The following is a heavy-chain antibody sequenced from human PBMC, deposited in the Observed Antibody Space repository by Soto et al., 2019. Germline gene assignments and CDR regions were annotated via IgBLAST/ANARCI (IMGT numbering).Heavy chain of an antibody. CDR3: VKEGKMGVEGFDF. J-gene: IGHJ4*02. CDR2: IRGDLVTT. CDR1: GFTFSDHA. Sequence: SVGSLRLSXATSGFTFSDHAMHWVRQAPGEGLEWVSGIRGDLVTTPYADSVKGRFTISRDNSKNTLYLQMNSLRAEDTAIYYCVKEGKMGVEGFDFWGQGTLVTVSS. D-gene: IGHD1-26*01. V-gene: IGHV3-23*01.